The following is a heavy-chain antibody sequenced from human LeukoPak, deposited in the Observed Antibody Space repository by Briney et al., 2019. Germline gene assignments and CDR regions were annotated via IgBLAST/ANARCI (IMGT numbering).Heavy chain of an antibody. CDR1: GGSFSGYH. CDR3: ARGSEIAAAGTGFYFGY. Sequence: SETLSLTCAVYGGSFSGYHWSWIRQPPGKGLEWIGEINHSGGTIYNPSLKSVVAISVDTSKNQFSLRLRSVTAADTALYYCARGSEIAAAGTGFYFGYWGQGTLVTVSS. V-gene: IGHV4-34*01. D-gene: IGHD6-13*01. J-gene: IGHJ4*02. CDR2: INHSGGT.